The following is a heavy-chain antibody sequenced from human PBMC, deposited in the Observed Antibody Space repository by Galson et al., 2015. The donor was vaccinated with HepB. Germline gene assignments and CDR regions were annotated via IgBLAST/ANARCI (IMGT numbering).Heavy chain of an antibody. V-gene: IGHV3-49*04. CDR3: TRDIYYYYGMDV. CDR2: IRSKAYGGTT. Sequence: SLRLSCAASGFTFGDYAMSWVRQAPGKGLEWVGFIRSKAYGGTTEYAASVKGRFTISRDDSKSIAYLQMNSLKTEDTAVYYCTRDIYYYYGMDVWGQGTTVTVSS. J-gene: IGHJ6*02. CDR1: GFTFGDYA.